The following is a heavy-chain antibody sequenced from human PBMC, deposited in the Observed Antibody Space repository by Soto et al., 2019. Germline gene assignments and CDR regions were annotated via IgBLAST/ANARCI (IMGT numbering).Heavy chain of an antibody. J-gene: IGHJ6*02. Sequence: PSETLSLTCTVSGGSISSGDYYWSWIRQPPGKVLEWIGYIYYSGSTYYNPSLKSRVTISVDTSKNQFSLKLSSMTAADTAVYYCAREVIQPYAYYYYYGMDVWGQGTTVTVSS. CDR3: AREVIQPYAYYYYYGMDV. D-gene: IGHD5-18*01. V-gene: IGHV4-30-4*01. CDR1: GGSISSGDYY. CDR2: IYYSGST.